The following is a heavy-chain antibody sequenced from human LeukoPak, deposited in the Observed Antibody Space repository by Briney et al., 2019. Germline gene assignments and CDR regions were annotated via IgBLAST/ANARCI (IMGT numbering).Heavy chain of an antibody. Sequence: GGSLRLSCAASGFTVSSNYMSWVRQAPGKGLEWVANIREDGSEKYYVDSVKGRFTISRDNAKNSLYLQVNSLRSEDTAVYYCARAYSNYYYYYMDVWGKGTTVTVSS. CDR3: ARAYSNYYYYYMDV. V-gene: IGHV3-7*03. CDR1: GFTVSSNY. CDR2: IREDGSEK. J-gene: IGHJ6*03. D-gene: IGHD4-11*01.